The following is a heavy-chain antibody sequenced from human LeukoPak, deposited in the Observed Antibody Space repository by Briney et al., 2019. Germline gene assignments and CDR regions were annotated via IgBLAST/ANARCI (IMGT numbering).Heavy chain of an antibody. Sequence: GGALRLFCAASGFTFSSYEMNWVRQAPGKGLEWVPYISSSGSTIYYADSVKGRFTISRDNAKNSVFLQMNSLRAEDTAVYYCAAVIDYWGQGTLVTVSS. CDR3: AAVIDY. V-gene: IGHV3-48*03. J-gene: IGHJ4*02. CDR1: GFTFSSYE. CDR2: ISSSGSTI.